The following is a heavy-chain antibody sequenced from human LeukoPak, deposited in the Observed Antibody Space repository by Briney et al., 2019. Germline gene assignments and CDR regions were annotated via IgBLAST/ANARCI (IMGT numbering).Heavy chain of an antibody. CDR1: GFTFSSYA. CDR3: ARGRYLTTSGGAAAGFLDY. Sequence: PGRSLRLSCAASGFTFSSYAMHWVRQAPGKGLEWVAVISYDGSNKYYADSVKGRFTISRDNSKNTLYLQMNSLRAEDTAVYYCARGRYLTTSGGAAAGFLDYWGQGSLVTVST. D-gene: IGHD6-13*01. J-gene: IGHJ4*02. V-gene: IGHV3-30*04. CDR2: ISYDGSNK.